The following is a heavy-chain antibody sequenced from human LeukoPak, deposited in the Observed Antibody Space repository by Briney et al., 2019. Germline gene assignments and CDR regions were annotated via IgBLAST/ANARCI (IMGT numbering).Heavy chain of an antibody. D-gene: IGHD2-15*01. Sequence: GGSLSLSCAASGFTFSSYAMSWVRQAPGKGLEWVSAISGSGGSTYYADSVKGRFTISRDNSKNTLYLQMNSLRAEDTAVYYCAKESDVVVVAVTFYYFDYWGQGTLVTVSS. CDR2: ISGSGGST. J-gene: IGHJ4*02. CDR3: AKESDVVVVAVTFYYFDY. CDR1: GFTFSSYA. V-gene: IGHV3-23*01.